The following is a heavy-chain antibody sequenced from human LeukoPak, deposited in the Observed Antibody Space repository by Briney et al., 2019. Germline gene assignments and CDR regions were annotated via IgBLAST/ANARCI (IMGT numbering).Heavy chain of an antibody. D-gene: IGHD3-3*01. J-gene: IGHJ5*02. V-gene: IGHV1-8*03. CDR3: ARGGYYDFWSGYERHWFDP. CDR1: GYTFTSYD. CDR2: MNPNSGNT. Sequence: GASVKVSCKASGYTFTSYDINWVRQATGQGLEWMGWMNPNSGNTGYAQKFQGRVTITRNTSISTAYMELSSLRSEDTAVYYCARGGYYDFWSGYERHWFDPWGQGTLVTVSS.